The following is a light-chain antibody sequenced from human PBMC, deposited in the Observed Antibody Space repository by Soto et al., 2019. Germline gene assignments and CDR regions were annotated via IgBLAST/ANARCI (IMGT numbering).Light chain of an antibody. Sequence: QSALTQPPSASGSPGQSVTISCTGTSSDVGGYSYVSWYQQHPGKVPRLMVFEVSKRPSGVPDRFSGSKSGNTASLTVSGLQAEDEADYYCASYAGSNSVVFGGGTKVTVL. J-gene: IGLJ2*01. CDR3: ASYAGSNSVV. V-gene: IGLV2-8*01. CDR1: SSDVGGYSY. CDR2: EVS.